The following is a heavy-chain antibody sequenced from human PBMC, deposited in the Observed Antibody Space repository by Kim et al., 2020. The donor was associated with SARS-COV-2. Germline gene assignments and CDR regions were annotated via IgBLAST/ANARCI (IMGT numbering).Heavy chain of an antibody. CDR2: ISYSGNS. Sequence: SETLSLTCSVSGGSIRRGEKFWSWIRQPPAKGLEWIGNISYSGNSHYSPSLRSRVTISVQTSENQFSLELTSVTAADTAVYYCARRHPRDYWGQGILVTV. J-gene: IGHJ4*02. CDR1: GGSIRRGEKF. CDR3: ARRHPRDY. V-gene: IGHV4-31*03.